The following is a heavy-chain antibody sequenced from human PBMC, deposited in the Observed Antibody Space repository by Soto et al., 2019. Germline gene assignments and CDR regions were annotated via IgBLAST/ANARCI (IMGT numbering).Heavy chain of an antibody. CDR1: GYTFTSYD. Sequence: QVQLVQSGAEVKKPGASVKVSCKASGYTFTSYDINWVRQATGQGLEWMGWMNPNSGNTGYAQKFQGSVTMTRNTSISTAYMELFSLISEDTAVYYCARVQLSPLAFDIWGQGTMVTVSS. V-gene: IGHV1-8*01. CDR2: MNPNSGNT. J-gene: IGHJ3*02. D-gene: IGHD5-18*01. CDR3: ARVQLSPLAFDI.